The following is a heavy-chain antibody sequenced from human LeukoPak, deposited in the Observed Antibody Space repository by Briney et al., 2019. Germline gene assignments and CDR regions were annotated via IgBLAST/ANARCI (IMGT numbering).Heavy chain of an antibody. CDR2: ISGSGGST. J-gene: IGHJ4*02. V-gene: IGHV3-23*01. CDR3: AKGRRITMIVVVSKGFFDY. Sequence: GGSLRLSCAASGFTFSSYAMSWVRQAPGKGLEWVSAISGSGGSTYYADSVKGRFTISRDNSKNTLYLQMNSLRAEDTAVYYCAKGRRITMIVVVSKGFFDYWGQGTLVTVSS. D-gene: IGHD3-22*01. CDR1: GFTFSSYA.